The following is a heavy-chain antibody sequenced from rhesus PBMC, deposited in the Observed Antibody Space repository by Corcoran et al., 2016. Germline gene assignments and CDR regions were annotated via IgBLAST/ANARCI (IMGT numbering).Heavy chain of an antibody. D-gene: IGHD5-42*01. J-gene: IGHJ4*01. CDR2: INGNSGST. V-gene: IGHV4-80*01. CDR3: ARQGIFDY. CDR1: GGSFSSYW. Sequence: QVQLQESGPGLVKPSETLSLTCAVSGGSFSSYWWSWIRQPPGKGLEWIGEINGNSGSTNYNPSLKSRVTISKDASKHQFSLKLSSVTAADTAVYYCARQGIFDYWGQGVLVTVSS.